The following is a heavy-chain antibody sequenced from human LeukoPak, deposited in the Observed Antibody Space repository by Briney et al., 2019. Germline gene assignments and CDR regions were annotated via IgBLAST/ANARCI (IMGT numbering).Heavy chain of an antibody. V-gene: IGHV3-9*01. D-gene: IGHD4-17*01. CDR2: ISWNSGSI. J-gene: IGHJ4*02. CDR3: AKDLGDYGQTYLDY. Sequence: GGSLRLSCAASGFTFDDYAMHWVRQAPGKGLEWVSGISWNSGSIGYADSVKGRFTISRDNAKNSLYLQMNSLRAEDTALYYCAKDLGDYGQTYLDYWGQGTLVTVSS. CDR1: GFTFDDYA.